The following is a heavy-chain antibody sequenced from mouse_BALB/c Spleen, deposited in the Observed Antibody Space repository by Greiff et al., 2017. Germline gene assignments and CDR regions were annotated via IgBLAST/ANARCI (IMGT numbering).Heavy chain of an antibody. CDR2: INPGSGGT. Sequence: QVQLQQSGAELVRPGTSVKVSCKASGYAFTNYLIEWVKQRPGQGLEWIGVINPGSGGTNYNEKFKGKATLTADKSSSTAYMQLSSLTSDDSAVYFCAREGLLQYFDVWGAGTTVTVSS. CDR1: GYAFTNYL. CDR3: AREGLLQYFDV. V-gene: IGHV1-54*01. J-gene: IGHJ1*01. D-gene: IGHD2-3*01.